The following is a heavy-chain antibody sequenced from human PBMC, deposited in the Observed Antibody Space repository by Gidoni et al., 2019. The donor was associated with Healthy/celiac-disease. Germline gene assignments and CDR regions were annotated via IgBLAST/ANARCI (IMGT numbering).Heavy chain of an antibody. CDR3: ARDSTSFGVDCDY. D-gene: IGHD3-3*01. CDR1: GGSLSSGGYS. Sequence: QPQLQEYGSGLVKPSQNMSLTCAVSGGSLSSGGYSWSWIRQPPGKGLEWIGYIYHSGSTYYDPSLMSRVTISVDRSKNQFSLKLSSVTAADTAVYYCARDSTSFGVDCDYWGQGTLVTVSS. V-gene: IGHV4-30-2*01. CDR2: IYHSGST. J-gene: IGHJ4*02.